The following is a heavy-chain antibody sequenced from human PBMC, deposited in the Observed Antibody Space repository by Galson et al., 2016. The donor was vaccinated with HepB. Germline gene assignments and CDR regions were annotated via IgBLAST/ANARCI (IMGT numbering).Heavy chain of an antibody. CDR3: AKDPYAVLSRPEYFQH. D-gene: IGHD3-10*01. CDR2: ISHDGNNK. J-gene: IGHJ1*01. V-gene: IGHV3-30*18. Sequence: SLRLSCAASGFTFSSYGIRWVRQAPGKGLEWVAVISHDGNNKFYADSVKGRFTISRDNSKNTLFLQLNSLRAEDTAVYYCAKDPYAVLSRPEYFQHWGQGTLVTVSS. CDR1: GFTFSSYG.